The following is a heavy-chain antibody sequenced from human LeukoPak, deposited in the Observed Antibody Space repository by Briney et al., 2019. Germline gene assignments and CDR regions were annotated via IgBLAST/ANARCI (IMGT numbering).Heavy chain of an antibody. D-gene: IGHD3-22*01. J-gene: IGHJ4*02. Sequence: PSETLSLTCTVSGGSISSGDYYWSWIRQPPRKGLEWIGYIYYSGSTYYNPSLKSRVTISVDTAKNQFSLKLSSVTAADTAVYYCARGTDYYDSSGFDYWGQGTLVTVSS. V-gene: IGHV4-30-4*08. CDR2: IYYSGST. CDR3: ARGTDYYDSSGFDY. CDR1: GGSISSGDYY.